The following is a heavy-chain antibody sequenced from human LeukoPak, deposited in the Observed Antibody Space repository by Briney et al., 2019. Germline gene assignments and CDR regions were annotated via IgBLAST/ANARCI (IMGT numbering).Heavy chain of an antibody. Sequence: SETLSLTCTVSGGSISSYYWSWIRQPPGKGLEWIGYIYYSGSTNYNPSLKSRVTISVDTSKNQFSLKLSSVTAADTAVYYCAREGFEGVGATRWGFDYWGQGTLVTVSS. V-gene: IGHV4-59*01. J-gene: IGHJ4*02. CDR1: GGSISSYY. CDR2: IYYSGST. D-gene: IGHD1-26*01. CDR3: AREGFEGVGATRWGFDY.